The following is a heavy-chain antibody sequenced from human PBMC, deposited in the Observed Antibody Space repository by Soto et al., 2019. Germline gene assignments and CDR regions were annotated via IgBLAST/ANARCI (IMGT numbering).Heavy chain of an antibody. Sequence: EVQLVESGGGLVQPGGSLRLSCAASGFTFSSYDMHWVRQATGKGLEWVSAIGTAGDPYYPGSVKGRFTISRENAKNSLYLQMNSLRAGDTAVYYCARGRLRLVELSPKGDPAHYYYGMDVWGQGTTVTVSS. CDR1: GFTFSSYD. D-gene: IGHD3-16*02. CDR3: ARGRLRLVELSPKGDPAHYYYGMDV. J-gene: IGHJ6*02. V-gene: IGHV3-13*05. CDR2: IGTAGDP.